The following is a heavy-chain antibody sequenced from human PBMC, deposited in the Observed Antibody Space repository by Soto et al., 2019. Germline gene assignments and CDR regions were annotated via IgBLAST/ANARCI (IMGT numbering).Heavy chain of an antibody. CDR1: GASISSSAYY. CDR3: ARYTFGHDREYHYAMDV. J-gene: IGHJ6*02. Sequence: SETLSLTCTVSGASISSSAYYWGWVRQPPGKGLEWIGYIFHSGSAYYNSSLKSRVTISVDTSKNQFSLKLTSVTAADTAVFYCARYTFGHDREYHYAMDVWGQGTTVTVSS. V-gene: IGHV4-30-4*01. CDR2: IFHSGSA. D-gene: IGHD3-10*02.